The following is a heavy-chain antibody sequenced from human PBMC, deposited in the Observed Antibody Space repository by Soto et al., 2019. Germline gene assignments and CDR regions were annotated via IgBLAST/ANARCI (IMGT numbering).Heavy chain of an antibody. Sequence: QITLKESGPSLVKPTQTLTLTCTFSGFSLSTGGVGVGWIRQPPGKALEWLALIYWDDDKRYSPSLRSRLTVTTYTYKNQVVLTTTNMDPVDTATYYCAHSRCGGDCLQSYSSHYYYGMDVWGQGTTVTVSS. J-gene: IGHJ6*02. CDR3: AHSRCGGDCLQSYSSHYYYGMDV. CDR2: IYWDDDK. CDR1: GFSLSTGGVG. V-gene: IGHV2-5*02. D-gene: IGHD2-21*02.